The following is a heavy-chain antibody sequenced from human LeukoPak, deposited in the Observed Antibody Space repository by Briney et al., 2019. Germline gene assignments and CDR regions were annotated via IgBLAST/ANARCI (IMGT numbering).Heavy chain of an antibody. CDR1: GDSASTNVAT. CDR3: ARRSPGRGDFDY. V-gene: IGHV6-1*01. CDR2: TYYVFKWYN. J-gene: IGHJ4*02. D-gene: IGHD3-10*01. Sequence: LSLTSPIPGDSASTNVATWNWTRRPPSRGLEWLPTTYYVFKWYNDFAVSVKSRIAINADTSKNQFSLQLNSMSPEDTAVYYCARRSPGRGDFDYWGPGSLVSVSS.